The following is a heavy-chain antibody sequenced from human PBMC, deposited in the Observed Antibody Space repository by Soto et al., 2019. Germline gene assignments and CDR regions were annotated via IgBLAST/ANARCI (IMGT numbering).Heavy chain of an antibody. D-gene: IGHD4-4*01. V-gene: IGHV1-18*01. Sequence: ASVKVSCKGLGYTFTSYGISWVRQAPGQGLEWMGWIRPNDGHTNYAQKFQDRVTMTRDTSTITVYMDLRSLGSDDTAVYYCAIIGSGDYSDFDYWGQGTLVTVSS. J-gene: IGHJ4*02. CDR2: IRPNDGHT. CDR1: GYTFTSYG. CDR3: AIIGSGDYSDFDY.